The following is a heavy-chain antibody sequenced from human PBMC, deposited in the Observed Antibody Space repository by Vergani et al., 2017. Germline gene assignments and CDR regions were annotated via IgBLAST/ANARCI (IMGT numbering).Heavy chain of an antibody. CDR3: ASTTYGSGSYYGVA. D-gene: IGHD3-10*01. CDR1: GYSIRSGYY. CDR2: IYHSGST. J-gene: IGHJ1*01. V-gene: IGHV4-38-2*01. Sequence: QVQLQESGPGLVKPSETLSLTCAVSGYSIRSGYYWGWIRQPPGKGLEWIGSIYHSGSTYYNPSLKRRVTISVDTSKNQFSLKLSSVTAADTAVYYCASTTYGSGSYYGVAWGQGTLVTVSS.